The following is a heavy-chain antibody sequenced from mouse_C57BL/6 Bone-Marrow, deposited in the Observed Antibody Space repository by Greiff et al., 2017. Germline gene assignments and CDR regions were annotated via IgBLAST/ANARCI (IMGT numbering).Heavy chain of an antibody. Sequence: QVQLQQPGAELVKPGASVKLSCKASGYTFTSYWMQWVKQRPGQGLEWIGEIDPSDSYTNYNQKFKGKATLTVDTSSSTAYMQLSSLTSEDSAVYYCASGAMVTEYYAMDYWGQGTSVTVSS. V-gene: IGHV1-50*01. D-gene: IGHD2-2*01. J-gene: IGHJ4*01. CDR3: ASGAMVTEYYAMDY. CDR2: IDPSDSYT. CDR1: GYTFTSYW.